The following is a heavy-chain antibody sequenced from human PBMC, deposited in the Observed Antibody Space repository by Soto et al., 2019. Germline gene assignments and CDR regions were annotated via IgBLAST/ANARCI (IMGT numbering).Heavy chain of an antibody. V-gene: IGHV3-15*07. Sequence: EVQLVESGGGLVKPGGSSPLSCAASGLTFINAWMNCVRQAPGKGLEAVGRIKSKTADGTTDYAAPVKGRFPISRADSKTTLYLHMNSLKTEDTDVYYCTTDRAKAGGCYWCWGQGTLVTVSS. D-gene: IGHD6-19*01. J-gene: IGHJ4*02. CDR1: GLTFINAW. CDR2: IKSKTADGTT. CDR3: TTDRAKAGGCYWC.